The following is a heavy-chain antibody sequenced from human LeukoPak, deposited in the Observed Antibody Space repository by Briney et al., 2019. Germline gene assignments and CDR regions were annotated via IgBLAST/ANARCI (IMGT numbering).Heavy chain of an antibody. CDR3: AKRNYDFWSGYYRRAENHFDY. D-gene: IGHD3-3*01. V-gene: IGHV3-23*01. J-gene: IGHJ4*02. Sequence: PGGSLRLSCAASGFTFSSYAMSWVRQAPGKGLEWVSAISGSGGSTYYAVSVKGRFTISRDNSKNTLYLQMNSLRAEDTAVYYCAKRNYDFWSGYYRRAENHFDYWGQGTLVTVSS. CDR1: GFTFSSYA. CDR2: ISGSGGST.